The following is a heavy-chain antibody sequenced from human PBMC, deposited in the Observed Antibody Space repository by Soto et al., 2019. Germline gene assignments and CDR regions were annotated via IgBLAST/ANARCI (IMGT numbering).Heavy chain of an antibody. CDR3: ARYYCTSDTRYYFHX. CDR2: IYHTGIT. CDR1: GGSIRPYY. Sequence: PSETLSLTCTVSGGSIRPYYWSWIRQTPGKGPEWIGYIYHTGITNSNHSLKSPVSFSLATSKNQFSLKLISVTAADTAMYYCARYYCTSDTRYYFHXWGQATLVTVSX. D-gene: IGHD2-8*02. V-gene: IGHV4-59*01. J-gene: IGHJ4*02.